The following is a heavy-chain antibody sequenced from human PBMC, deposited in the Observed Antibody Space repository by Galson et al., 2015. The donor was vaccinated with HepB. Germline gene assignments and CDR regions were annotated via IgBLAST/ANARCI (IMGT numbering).Heavy chain of an antibody. Sequence: SLRLSCAASGFTVITNHMSWVRQAPGKGLEWVSIIYSGGYRSYADSVKGRFTISRDNSKNTVYLQMNSLRAEDTAVYYCARATSGGYCSRTSCYYFDYWGQGALVTVSS. CDR1: GFTVITNH. CDR3: ARATSGGYCSRTSCYYFDY. V-gene: IGHV3-53*01. D-gene: IGHD2-2*01. CDR2: IYSGGYR. J-gene: IGHJ4*02.